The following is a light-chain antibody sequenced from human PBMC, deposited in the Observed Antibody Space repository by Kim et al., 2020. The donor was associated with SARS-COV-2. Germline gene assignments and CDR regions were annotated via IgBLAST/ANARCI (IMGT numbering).Light chain of an antibody. CDR3: NSRVSSGNHVV. CDR2: GKN. CDR1: SLRNYF. J-gene: IGLJ2*01. V-gene: IGLV3-19*01. Sequence: SSELTQDPAVSVALGQTIRITCQGDSLRNYFANWYQQRPGQAPELVIYGKNNRPSGIPDRFSGSSSGNTASLTISGAQAEDEADYFCNSRVSSGNHVVFG.